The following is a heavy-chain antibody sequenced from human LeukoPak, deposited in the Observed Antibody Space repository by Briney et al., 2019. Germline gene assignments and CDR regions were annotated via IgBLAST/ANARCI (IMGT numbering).Heavy chain of an antibody. J-gene: IGHJ6*04. CDR3: ARENYGSGSYYNVGYHYGMDV. V-gene: IGHV4-38-2*02. Sequence: SETLSLTCAVSGYSISSGYYWGWIRQPPGKGLEWIGSIYHSGSTYYNPSLKSRVTISVDTSKNQFSLKLSSVTAADTAVYYCARENYGSGSYYNVGYHYGMDVWGKGTTVTVSS. CDR1: GYSISSGYY. CDR2: IYHSGST. D-gene: IGHD3-10*01.